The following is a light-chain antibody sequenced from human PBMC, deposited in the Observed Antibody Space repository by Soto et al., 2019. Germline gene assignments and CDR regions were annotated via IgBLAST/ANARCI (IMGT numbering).Light chain of an antibody. CDR1: QDITNY. Sequence: DIQMTQSPSSLSASVGDRVTITCQASQDITNYLNWYQQKPGRAPRLLLYDASSLETGVPSRFSGSGSGTDFTLIISSLQPEDVATYYCQHYDHLPITFGQGTRLEIK. CDR3: QHYDHLPIT. J-gene: IGKJ5*01. CDR2: DAS. V-gene: IGKV1-33*01.